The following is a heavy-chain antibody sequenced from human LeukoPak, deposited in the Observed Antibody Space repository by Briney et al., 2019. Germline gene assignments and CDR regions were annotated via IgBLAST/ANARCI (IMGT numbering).Heavy chain of an antibody. D-gene: IGHD3-3*01. CDR1: GFTLSSYG. Sequence: GGSLRLSCGASGFTLSSYGMSWVRQAPGKGLEWVANIKQDGSEKDYVDSVKGRFTISRDNAMYSLYLQMNTLRADDTAVYYCARDRYDFWSRSPDYWGQGTLVTVSS. V-gene: IGHV3-7*01. J-gene: IGHJ4*02. CDR2: IKQDGSEK. CDR3: ARDRYDFWSRSPDY.